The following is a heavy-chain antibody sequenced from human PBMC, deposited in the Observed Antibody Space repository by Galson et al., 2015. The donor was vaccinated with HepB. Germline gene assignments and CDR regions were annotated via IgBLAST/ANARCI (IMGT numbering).Heavy chain of an antibody. D-gene: IGHD1-26*01. CDR3: ARFSWGGGYVGYYYYGMDV. V-gene: IGHV3-21*01. J-gene: IGHJ6*02. CDR2: ISSSSSYI. Sequence: SLRLSCAASGFTFSSYSMNWVRQAPGKGLEWVSSISSSSSYIYYADSAKGRFTISRDNAKNSRYLQMNSLRAEDTAVYYCARFSWGGGYVGYYYYGMDVWGQGTTVTVSS. CDR1: GFTFSSYS.